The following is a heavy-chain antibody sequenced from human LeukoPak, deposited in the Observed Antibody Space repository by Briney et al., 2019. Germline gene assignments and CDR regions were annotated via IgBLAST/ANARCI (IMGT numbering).Heavy chain of an antibody. CDR2: INHSGST. CDR1: GGSFRGYY. J-gene: IGHJ4*02. Sequence: PSETLSLTCAVYGGSFRGYYWSWIRQPPGKGLEWIGEINHSGSTNYNPSLKSRVTISVDTSKNQSSLKLSSVTAADTAVYYCARGQVVVPAAIARAPRFDYWGQGTLVTVSS. CDR3: ARGQVVVPAAIARAPRFDY. V-gene: IGHV4-34*01. D-gene: IGHD2-2*01.